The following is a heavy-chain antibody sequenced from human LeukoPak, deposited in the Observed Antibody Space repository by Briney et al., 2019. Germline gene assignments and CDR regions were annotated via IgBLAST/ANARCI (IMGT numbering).Heavy chain of an antibody. CDR3: ARDRELGAFDI. D-gene: IGHD1-26*01. CDR2: FYYSGST. CDR1: GGSISRGGYS. J-gene: IGHJ3*02. Sequence: SETLSLTCAVSGGSISRGGYSWSWIRQPPGKGLEWIGYFYYSGSTYYNPSLKSRVTMSVDTSKNQFSLKLSSVTAADTAVYYCARDRELGAFDIWGQGTMVTVSS. V-gene: IGHV4-30-4*07.